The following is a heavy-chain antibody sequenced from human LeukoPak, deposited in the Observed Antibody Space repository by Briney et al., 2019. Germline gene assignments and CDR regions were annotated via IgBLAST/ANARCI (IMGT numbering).Heavy chain of an antibody. CDR3: ARDLGYGALDP. D-gene: IGHD4-17*01. CDR1: GFTFSSYE. V-gene: IGHV3-7*01. Sequence: PGGSLRLSCKASGFTFSSYEMNWVRQAPGKGLEWVALINPDGSQTIYVDSVKGRFTISRDNAENSLYLQMNTLRAEDTAVYYCARDLGYGALDPWGQGTLVTVSS. CDR2: INPDGSQT. J-gene: IGHJ5*02.